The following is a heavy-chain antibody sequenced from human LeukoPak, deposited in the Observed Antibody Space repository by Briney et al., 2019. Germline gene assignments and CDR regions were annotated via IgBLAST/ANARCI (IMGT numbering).Heavy chain of an antibody. CDR1: GFTFTSSA. V-gene: IGHV1-58*02. Sequence: ASVKVSCKASGFTFTSSAMQWVRQARGQRLEWIGWIVVGSGNTNYAQKFQERVTITRDMSTSTAYMELSSLRSEDTAVYYCAAGGYSSSWYVLDYWGQGTLVTVSS. CDR2: IVVGSGNT. D-gene: IGHD6-13*01. J-gene: IGHJ4*02. CDR3: AAGGYSSSWYVLDY.